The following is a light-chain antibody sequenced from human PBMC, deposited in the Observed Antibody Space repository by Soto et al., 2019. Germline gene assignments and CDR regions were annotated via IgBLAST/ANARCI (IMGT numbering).Light chain of an antibody. V-gene: IGLV1-44*01. CDR1: NSNIGSNN. CDR2: VND. Sequence: QSVLTQPPSVSGTPGQRVTISCSGSNSNIGSNNVNWYQQLPGTAPKLLICVNDQRPSGVPDRFSGSKSGNSASLTISGRQSEDEAEYYCAAWDDSPNVFYVFGTGTKLTVL. CDR3: AAWDDSPNVFYV. J-gene: IGLJ1*01.